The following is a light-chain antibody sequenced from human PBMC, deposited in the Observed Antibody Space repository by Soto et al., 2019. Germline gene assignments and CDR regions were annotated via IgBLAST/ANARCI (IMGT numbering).Light chain of an antibody. J-gene: IGLJ1*01. V-gene: IGLV1-47*01. Sequence: VLTQPPSASGTPGQRVTISCSGSSSNIGSNYVYWYQQLPGTAPKLLIYRNNQRPSGVPDRFSGSKSGTSASLAISGLRSEDEADYYCAAWDDSLSAYVFGTGTKVTVL. CDR2: RNN. CDR1: SSNIGSNY. CDR3: AAWDDSLSAYV.